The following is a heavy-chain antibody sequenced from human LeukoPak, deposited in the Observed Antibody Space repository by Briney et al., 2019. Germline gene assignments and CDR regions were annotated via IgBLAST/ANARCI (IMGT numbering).Heavy chain of an antibody. Sequence: PGGSLRLSCAASGFTFSDYCMFWIRQAPGKGLEWVSYISSSGSTKYYADSVKGRFTISRDNAKNSLYLQMNSLRAEDTAVYYCARGAHIVVVTARWFDPWGQGTLVTVSS. CDR1: GFTFSDYC. D-gene: IGHD2-21*02. CDR2: ISSSGSTK. CDR3: ARGAHIVVVTARWFDP. V-gene: IGHV3-11*01. J-gene: IGHJ5*02.